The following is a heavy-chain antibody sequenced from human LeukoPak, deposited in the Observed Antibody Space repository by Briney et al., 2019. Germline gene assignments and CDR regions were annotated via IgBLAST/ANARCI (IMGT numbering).Heavy chain of an antibody. CDR3: ARAVAMTGAFRDNWFDP. J-gene: IGHJ5*02. CDR1: GISVSSNY. Sequence: GGSLRLSCAASGISVSSNYMNWVRQAPGKGLEWVSVIYSGGSTYYADSVKGRFTISRDNSKNTLSLQMDSLRAEDTAVYYCARAVAMTGAFRDNWFDPWGQGTLVTVSS. V-gene: IGHV3-53*05. D-gene: IGHD6-19*01. CDR2: IYSGGST.